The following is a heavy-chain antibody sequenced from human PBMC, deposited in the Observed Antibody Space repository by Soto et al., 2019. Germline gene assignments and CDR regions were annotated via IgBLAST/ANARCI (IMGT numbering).Heavy chain of an antibody. CDR1: GGTFSSHS. J-gene: IGHJ6*02. D-gene: IGHD1-1*01. Sequence: SVKVSCKSSGGTFSSHSINWVRQAPGQGLEWMGGIIPIFGPANFAKKFQGRVTITADESTTTAYMELSSLTSEDTAVYYCATGSFTSTGGRIGYHYNAMDVWGQGSTVTVSS. CDR3: ATGSFTSTGGRIGYHYNAMDV. CDR2: IIPIFGPA. V-gene: IGHV1-69*13.